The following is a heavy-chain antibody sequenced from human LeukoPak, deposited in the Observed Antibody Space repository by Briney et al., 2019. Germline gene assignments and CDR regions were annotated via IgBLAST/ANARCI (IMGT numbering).Heavy chain of an antibody. V-gene: IGHV3-20*04. J-gene: IGHJ4*02. D-gene: IGHD2-2*01. CDR3: SSQPAVLDLDY. CDR1: GFTFDDYG. Sequence: PGGSLRLSCAASGFTFDDYGMSWVRQAPGKGLEWVSGINWNGGSTGYADSVKGRFTISRDNAKNSLYLQMNSLRVEDTAVYYCSSQPAVLDLDYWSQGTLVTVSS. CDR2: INWNGGST.